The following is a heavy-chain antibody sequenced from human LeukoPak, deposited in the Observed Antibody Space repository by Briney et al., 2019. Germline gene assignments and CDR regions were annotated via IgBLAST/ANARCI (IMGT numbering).Heavy chain of an antibody. CDR1: GFTFTTYG. V-gene: IGHV3-23*01. CDR2: VIPSGAST. J-gene: IGHJ3*02. D-gene: IGHD1-26*01. Sequence: GGSLRLSCAASGFTFTTYGWNWVRQAPGKGLEWVSGVIPSGASTYYAASVKGRFTISRDNSKNTLYLLMNSLRAEDTAVYYCANDLRWASFDIRGQGTLGTVSS. CDR3: ANDLRWASFDI.